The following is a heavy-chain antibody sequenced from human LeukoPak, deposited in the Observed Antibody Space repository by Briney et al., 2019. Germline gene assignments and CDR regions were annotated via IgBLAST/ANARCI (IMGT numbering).Heavy chain of an antibody. CDR1: GFTFGAYA. CDR2: ISDDGSRK. Sequence: PGGSLRLSCAASGFTFGAYAMDWVRQAPGKGLEWVAVISDDGSRKYYADSVKGRFTISRDNSEKTVFLHMNSLRTEDTAAYYCAKERFGTGYSYYYYKGMDVWGLGTTVTVSS. J-gene: IGHJ6*02. D-gene: IGHD3/OR15-3a*01. V-gene: IGHV3-30*18. CDR3: AKERFGTGYSYYYYKGMDV.